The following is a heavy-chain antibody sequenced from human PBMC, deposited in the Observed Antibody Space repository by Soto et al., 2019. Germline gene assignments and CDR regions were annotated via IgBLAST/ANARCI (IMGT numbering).Heavy chain of an antibody. D-gene: IGHD3-10*01. CDR2: IYHSGST. CDR3: ARVWMVRGGIGDYYYGMDV. V-gene: IGHV4-4*02. J-gene: IGHJ6*02. CDR1: GGSISSSNW. Sequence: SETLSLTCAVSGGSISSSNWWSWVRQPPGKGLEWIGEIYHSGSTNYNPSLKSRVTISVDKSKNQFSLKLSSVTAADTAVYYCARVWMVRGGIGDYYYGMDVWGQGTTVTVSS.